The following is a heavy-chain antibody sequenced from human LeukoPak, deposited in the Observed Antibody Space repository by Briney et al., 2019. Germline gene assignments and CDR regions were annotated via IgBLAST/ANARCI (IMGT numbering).Heavy chain of an antibody. CDR2: MRYDGSNK. J-gene: IGHJ4*02. D-gene: IGHD2-2*01. Sequence: PGGSLRLSCAASGFTFSSYGMHWVRQAPGKGLEWVAFMRYDGSNKYYADSVKGRFTISRDNSKNTLYLQMNSLRAEDTAVYYCAKDLLRGSSTSCSFDYWGQGTLVTVSS. CDR1: GFTFSSYG. V-gene: IGHV3-30*02. CDR3: AKDLLRGSSTSCSFDY.